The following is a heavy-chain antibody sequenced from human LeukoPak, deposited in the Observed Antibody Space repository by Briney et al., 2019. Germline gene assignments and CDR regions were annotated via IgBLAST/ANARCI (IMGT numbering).Heavy chain of an antibody. CDR1: GYSISSGYY. J-gene: IGHJ6*03. CDR2: IYHSGST. Sequence: PSETLSLTCTVSGYSISSGYYWGWIRQPPGKGLEWIGSIYHSGSTYYNPSLKSRVTISVDTSKNQFSLKLSSVTAADTAVYYCARVGPTYSSNYYYMDVWGKGTTVTVSS. D-gene: IGHD6-19*01. CDR3: ARVGPTYSSNYYYMDV. V-gene: IGHV4-38-2*02.